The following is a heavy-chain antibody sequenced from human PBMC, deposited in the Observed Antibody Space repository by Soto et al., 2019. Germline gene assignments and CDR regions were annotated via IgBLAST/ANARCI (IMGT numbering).Heavy chain of an antibody. V-gene: IGHV4-34*01. Sequence: PSETLSLTCAVYGGSFSGYYWSWIRQPPGKGLEWIGEINHSGSTNYNPSLKSRVTISVDTSKNQFSLKLSSVTAADTAVYYCARGGRYCSSTSCLYYIPFDYWGQGTLVTSPQ. CDR2: INHSGST. J-gene: IGHJ4*02. CDR3: ARGGRYCSSTSCLYYIPFDY. CDR1: GGSFSGYY. D-gene: IGHD2-2*01.